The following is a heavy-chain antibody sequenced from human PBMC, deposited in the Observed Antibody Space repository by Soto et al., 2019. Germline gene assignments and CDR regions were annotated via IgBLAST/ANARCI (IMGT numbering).Heavy chain of an antibody. D-gene: IGHD3-22*01. CDR2: IKRDGSTI. J-gene: IGHJ4*02. CDR3: ASGRDDSSGYYYPFDY. Sequence: GGSLRLSCAASGFNFSPFWMHWVRQAPGKGLEWVAHIKRDGSTIYYVDSVKGRFTISRDNAKNSLYLQMNSLRAEDTAVYYCASGRDDSSGYYYPFDYWGQGTRVTVSS. CDR1: GFNFSPFW. V-gene: IGHV3-74*01.